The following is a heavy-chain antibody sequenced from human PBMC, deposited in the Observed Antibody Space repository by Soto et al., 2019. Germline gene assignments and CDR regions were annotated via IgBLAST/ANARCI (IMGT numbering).Heavy chain of an antibody. Sequence: PSETLSLTCAVSGYSLSSGYYWGWIRQPPGKGLEWIGSIYHSVSTYYNPSLKSRVTISVDTSKNQFSLKLSSVTAADTAVYYCAREIDILTGPHAFDIWGQGTMVTV. J-gene: IGHJ3*02. CDR3: AREIDILTGPHAFDI. V-gene: IGHV4-38-2*02. D-gene: IGHD3-9*01. CDR1: GYSLSSGYY. CDR2: IYHSVST.